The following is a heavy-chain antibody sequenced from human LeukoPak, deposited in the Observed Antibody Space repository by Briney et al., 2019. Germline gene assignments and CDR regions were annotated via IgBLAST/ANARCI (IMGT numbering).Heavy chain of an antibody. CDR2: IYSGVPT. Sequence: PAETLSLTCTTSGVSISRFYWSWVRQPPGEGLEWSGNIYSGVPTYFNASLKGRVIISVGMSQKQFSLNLTSVTAADTAMYYCVQPTGWPGFDYWGQGILVTVPS. CDR1: GVSISRFY. CDR3: VQPTGWPGFDY. J-gene: IGHJ4*02. V-gene: IGHV4-4*09. D-gene: IGHD1-1*01.